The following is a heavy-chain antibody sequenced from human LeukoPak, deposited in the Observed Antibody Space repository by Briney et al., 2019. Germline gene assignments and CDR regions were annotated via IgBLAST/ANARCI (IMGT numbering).Heavy chain of an antibody. V-gene: IGHV3-9*01. D-gene: IGHD3-22*01. CDR1: GFTFDDYA. CDR2: ISWNSGSI. J-gene: IGHJ4*02. CDR3: ARDRYYCDSSGYYSQVNDY. Sequence: GGSLRLSSAASGFTFDDYAMHWVRQAPGKGLEWVSGISWNSGSIGYADSVKGRFTISRDNAKNTLYLQMNSLRAEDTAVYYCARDRYYCDSSGYYSQVNDYWGQGTLVTVSS.